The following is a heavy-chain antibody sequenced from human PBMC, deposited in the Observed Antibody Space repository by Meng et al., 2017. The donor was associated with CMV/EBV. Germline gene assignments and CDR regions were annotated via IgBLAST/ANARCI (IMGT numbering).Heavy chain of an antibody. Sequence: GESLKISCAASGFTFSSYEMNWVRQALGKGLEWVSYISSSGSTIYYADSVKGRFTISRDNAKNSLYLQMNSLRAEDTAVYYCAREPYYDFWSGYYSGYYGMDVWGQGTTVTVSS. CDR2: ISSSGSTI. D-gene: IGHD3-3*01. CDR1: GFTFSSYE. J-gene: IGHJ6*02. CDR3: AREPYYDFWSGYYSGYYGMDV. V-gene: IGHV3-48*03.